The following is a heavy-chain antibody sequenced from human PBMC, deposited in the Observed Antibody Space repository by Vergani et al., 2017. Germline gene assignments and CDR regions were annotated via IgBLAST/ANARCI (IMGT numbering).Heavy chain of an antibody. V-gene: IGHV1-18*01. CDR3: ARDTAAAGTTPFDY. CDR2: ISACNGNT. D-gene: IGHD6-13*01. J-gene: IGHJ4*02. CDR1: GYTFTSYG. Sequence: QVQLVQSGAEVKKPGASVKASCKAFGYTFTSYGISWVRQAPGQGLEWMGWISACNGNTNYAQKRQGRVTMTTDTSTSTAYMELRSLTSDDTAVYYCARDTAAAGTTPFDYWGQGTLVTVSS.